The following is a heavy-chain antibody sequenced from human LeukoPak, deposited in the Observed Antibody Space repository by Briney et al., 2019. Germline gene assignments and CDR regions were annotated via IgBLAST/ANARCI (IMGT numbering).Heavy chain of an antibody. CDR1: GGTFSSYA. V-gene: IGHV1-69*05. Sequence: SVKVSCKASGGTFSSYAISWVRQAPGQGLEWMGGIIPIFGTANYAQKFQGRVTITTDESTSTAYMELSSLRSEDTAVYYCARVTAFPRGYFDYWGQGTLVTVSS. CDR3: ARVTAFPRGYFDY. D-gene: IGHD2-21*02. J-gene: IGHJ4*02. CDR2: IIPIFGTA.